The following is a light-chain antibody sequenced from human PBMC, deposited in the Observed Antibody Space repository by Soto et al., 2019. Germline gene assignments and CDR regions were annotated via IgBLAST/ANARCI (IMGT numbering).Light chain of an antibody. CDR1: QGISSY. V-gene: IGKV1-9*01. CDR3: QQFDSYPLT. J-gene: IGKJ4*01. Sequence: DIQLTQSPSFLSASVGDRVTITCRASQGISSYLAWYQQKPGKAPKFLIYAASTLQSGVPSRFSGSGSGTEFTLTISSLQPEDFATYYGQQFDSYPLTFGGGTKVEIK. CDR2: AAS.